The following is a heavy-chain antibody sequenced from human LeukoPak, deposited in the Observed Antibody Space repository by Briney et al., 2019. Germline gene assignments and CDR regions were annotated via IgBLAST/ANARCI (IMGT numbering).Heavy chain of an antibody. CDR3: AISYYYHYRQIDY. J-gene: IGHJ4*02. Sequence: SSETLSLTCTVSGDSISPSSYYWGWIRQPPGKGLEWLGSSYYSGSTYYNPSLKSRVTISVDTSKNQFSLNLYSVTAAYTAVFYCAISYYYHYRQIDYWGQGTLVTVSS. D-gene: IGHD3-10*01. CDR1: GDSISPSSYY. CDR2: SYYSGST. V-gene: IGHV4-39*01.